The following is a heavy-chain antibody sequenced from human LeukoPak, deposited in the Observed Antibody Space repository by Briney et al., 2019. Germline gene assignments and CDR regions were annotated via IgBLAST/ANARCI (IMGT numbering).Heavy chain of an antibody. J-gene: IGHJ4*02. D-gene: IGHD2-21*02. CDR2: INQDASEI. CDR3: ATDRDNSDWQKRFDS. V-gene: IGHV3-7*01. Sequence: GGSLRLSCAASGFTFSTYWMNWYREAPGKGLEWVGNINQDASEINYVDSVRGRFTISRDNAKNSLHLHMNSLRAEDTAVYYCATDRDNSDWQKRFDSWGQGTLVTVSS. CDR1: GFTFSTYW.